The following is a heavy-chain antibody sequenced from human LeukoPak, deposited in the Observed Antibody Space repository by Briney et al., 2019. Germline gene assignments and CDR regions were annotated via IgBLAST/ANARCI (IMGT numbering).Heavy chain of an antibody. D-gene: IGHD3-22*01. J-gene: IGHJ4*02. CDR1: GYSISSGYY. V-gene: IGHV4-38-2*02. CDR3: ARDSYDSSGYYSE. CDR2: IYHSGST. Sequence: SETLSLTCTVSGYSISSGYYWGWIRQPPGKGLEWIGSIYHSGSTYYNPSLKSRVTISVDTSKNQFSLKLSSVTAADTAVYYCARDSYDSSGYYSEWGQGTLVTVSS.